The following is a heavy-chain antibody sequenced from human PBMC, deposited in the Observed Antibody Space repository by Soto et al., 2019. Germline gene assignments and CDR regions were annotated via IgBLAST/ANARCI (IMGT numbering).Heavy chain of an antibody. V-gene: IGHV3-53*04. J-gene: IGHJ6*02. CDR2: IYSGGTT. Sequence: EVQLVESGGGLVQPGGSLRLSCAASGFNVSSNYMSWVRQAPGKGLDWVSVIYSGGTTYYADSVKGRFTISRHNSKNTLXXQMNSLRPEDTAVYSCARGRYCSGGSCPPYYGMDVWGQGTTVTVSS. D-gene: IGHD2-15*01. CDR1: GFNVSSNY. CDR3: ARGRYCSGGSCPPYYGMDV.